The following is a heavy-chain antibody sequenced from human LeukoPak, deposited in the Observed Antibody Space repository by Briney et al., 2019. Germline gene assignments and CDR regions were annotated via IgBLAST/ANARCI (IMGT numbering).Heavy chain of an antibody. D-gene: IGHD1-26*01. CDR1: GFTFSSYS. CDR3: ARRGTYFGGLDY. J-gene: IGHJ4*02. V-gene: IGHV3-23*01. CDR2: ISGSGDTT. Sequence: GGSLRLSCAASGFTFSSYSMNWVRQAPGKGLEWVSGISGSGDTTNYGDSVKGRFTISRDNSKNRLYLQMNSLRVEDTAVYYCARRGTYFGGLDYWGQGTLVTVPS.